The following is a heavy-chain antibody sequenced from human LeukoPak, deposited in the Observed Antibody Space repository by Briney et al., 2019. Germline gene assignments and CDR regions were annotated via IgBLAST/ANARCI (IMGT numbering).Heavy chain of an antibody. J-gene: IGHJ4*02. Sequence: GGSLRLSCTASGFTFSRYGMHWVRQAPGKGLDWVAAILDDGRHRDCADSVKGRFTVSRDNSRNTLYLQMNSLRTEDTAVYYCAREVPGYSYGFGGQGTLVTVSS. CDR2: ILDDGRHR. CDR3: AREVPGYSYGF. D-gene: IGHD5-18*01. CDR1: GFTFSRYG. V-gene: IGHV3-30*03.